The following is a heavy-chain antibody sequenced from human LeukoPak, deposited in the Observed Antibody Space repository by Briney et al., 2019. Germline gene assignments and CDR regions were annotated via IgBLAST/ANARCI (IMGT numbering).Heavy chain of an antibody. D-gene: IGHD3-3*01. CDR1: GFTFSSYW. J-gene: IGHJ6*03. Sequence: GGSPRLSCAASGFTFSSYWMSWVRQAPGTGLEWVANIKQDGSEKYYVDSVKGRFTISRDNAKNSLYLQMNSLRAEDTAVYYCAKTLKDRYYDFWSGYYHYYYYMDVWGKGTTVTVSS. V-gene: IGHV3-7*01. CDR2: IKQDGSEK. CDR3: AKTLKDRYYDFWSGYYHYYYYMDV.